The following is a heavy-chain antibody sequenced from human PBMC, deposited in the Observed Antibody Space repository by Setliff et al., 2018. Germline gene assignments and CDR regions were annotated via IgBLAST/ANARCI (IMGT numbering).Heavy chain of an antibody. D-gene: IGHD6-13*01. CDR2: ISRSSTYI. V-gene: IGHV3-21*01. CDR1: GFTFSTHS. J-gene: IGHJ3*02. Sequence: GESLMISCAASGFTFSTHSMNWVRQAPGKGLEWVSSISRSSTYIYYADSMKGRFTISRDNAKNSLYLQMNSLRAEDTAVYYCASAGHSGSWFPFDAFHIWGQGTMVTVSS. CDR3: ASAGHSGSWFPFDAFHI.